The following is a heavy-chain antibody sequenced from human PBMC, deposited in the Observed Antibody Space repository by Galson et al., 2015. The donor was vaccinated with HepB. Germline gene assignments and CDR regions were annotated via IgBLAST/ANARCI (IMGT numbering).Heavy chain of an antibody. Sequence: SLRLSCAASGFTFSSYAMSWVRQAQGKGLEWVSAISGSGGSTYYADSVKGRFTISRDNSKKTLYLQMNSLRAEDTAVYYCAKVGCLHDYSKEVYYYYYYGMDVWGQGTTVTVSS. CDR2: ISGSGGST. CDR1: GFTFSSYA. V-gene: IGHV3-23*01. CDR3: AKVGCLHDYSKEVYYYYYYGMDV. J-gene: IGHJ6*02. D-gene: IGHD4-11*01.